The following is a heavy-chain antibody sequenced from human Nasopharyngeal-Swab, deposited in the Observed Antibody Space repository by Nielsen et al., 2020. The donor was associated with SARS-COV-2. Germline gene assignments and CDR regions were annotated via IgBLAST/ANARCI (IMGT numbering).Heavy chain of an antibody. CDR3: AKEGALTIFGVVPPGGYYYYGMDV. Sequence: GESLKISCAASGFTFSSYAMSWVRQAPGKGLEWVSVIYSGGSSTYYADSVKGRFTISRDNSKNTLSLQMNSLRAEDTAVYYCAKEGALTIFGVVPPGGYYYYGMDVWGQGTTVTVSS. D-gene: IGHD3-3*01. CDR2: IYSGGSST. CDR1: GFTFSSYA. J-gene: IGHJ6*02. V-gene: IGHV3-23*03.